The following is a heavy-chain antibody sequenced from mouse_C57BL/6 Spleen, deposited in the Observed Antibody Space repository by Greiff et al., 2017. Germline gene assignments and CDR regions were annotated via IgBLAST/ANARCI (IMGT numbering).Heavy chain of an antibody. CDR2: IYPSDSET. J-gene: IGHJ4*01. CDR3: ARWRLRGYAMDY. Sequence: QVQLQQPGADLVRPGASVKLSCKASGYTFTSYWMAWVKQSPGQGLEWIGNIYPSDSETHYNQKLKDKATLTVDKSSSTAYMQLSRLTSEDSAVYYCARWRLRGYAMDYWGQGTSVTVSS. CDR1: GYTFTSYW. D-gene: IGHD2-4*01. V-gene: IGHV1-61*01.